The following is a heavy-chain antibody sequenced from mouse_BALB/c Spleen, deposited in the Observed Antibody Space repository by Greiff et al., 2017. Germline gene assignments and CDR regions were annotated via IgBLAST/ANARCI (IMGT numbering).Heavy chain of an antibody. J-gene: IGHJ4*01. V-gene: IGHV5-9*03. Sequence: EVQLVESGGGLVKPGGSLKLSCAASGFTFSSYTMSWVRQTPEKRLEWVATISSGGGNYYYTDSVKGRFTISRDNAKNNLYLQMSSLRSEDTALYYCARELRDYAMNYGGKGTSVTVSS. CDR3: ARELRDYAMNY. CDR2: ISSGGGNY. D-gene: IGHD4-1*01. CDR1: GFTFSSYT.